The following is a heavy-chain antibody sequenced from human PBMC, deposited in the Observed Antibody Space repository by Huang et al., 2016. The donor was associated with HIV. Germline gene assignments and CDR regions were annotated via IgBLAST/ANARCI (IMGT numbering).Heavy chain of an antibody. CDR1: GGSFTGNY. D-gene: IGHD3-3*01. CDR2: VNDSGAT. Sequence: QMQLQQRGAGLLKPSETLSLTCGVSGGSFTGNYLTGSRQAPGKGLEWIGEVNDSGATNDNPSLKGRVTISLDKSNRELSLNLRSVTAADTAVYYCARQWTILEWLLGLDVWGQGTTVIVSS. J-gene: IGHJ6*02. V-gene: IGHV4-34*02. CDR3: ARQWTILEWLLGLDV.